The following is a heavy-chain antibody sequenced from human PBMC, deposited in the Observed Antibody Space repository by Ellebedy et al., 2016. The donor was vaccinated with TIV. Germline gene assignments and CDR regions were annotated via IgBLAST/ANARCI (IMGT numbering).Heavy chain of an antibody. CDR1: GYTFTSYG. V-gene: IGHV1-18*01. J-gene: IGHJ5*02. Sequence: ASVKVSCKASGYTFTSYGISWVRQAPGQGLEWMGWINPYNGNTNYVQKLQDRVTMTTDTSTRTAYMELRSLRSDDAAVYYCARDGPWGYHWFDPWGQGTLVTVSS. CDR2: INPYNGNT. CDR3: ARDGPWGYHWFDP. D-gene: IGHD3-16*02.